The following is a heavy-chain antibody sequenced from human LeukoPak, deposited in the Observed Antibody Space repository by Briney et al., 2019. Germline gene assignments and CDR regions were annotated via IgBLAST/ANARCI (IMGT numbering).Heavy chain of an antibody. V-gene: IGHV4-39*01. J-gene: IGHJ3*02. CDR1: GGSISSSSYY. CDR3: ARHEYSSWGRNAFDI. D-gene: IGHD6-6*01. CDR2: IYYSGST. Sequence: SEALSLTCTVSGGSISSSSYYWGWIRQPPGKGLEWIGSIYYSGSTYYNPSLKSRVTISVDTSKNQFSLKLSSVTAADTAVYYCARHEYSSWGRNAFDIWGQGTMVTVSS.